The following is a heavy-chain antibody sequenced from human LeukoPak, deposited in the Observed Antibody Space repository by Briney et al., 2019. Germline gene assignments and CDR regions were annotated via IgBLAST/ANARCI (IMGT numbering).Heavy chain of an antibody. CDR1: GFTFSSYW. Sequence: GGSLRLSCAASGFTFSSYWMHWVRQAPGKRLVWFSRINSDGSSTSYADSVKGRFTISRDNAKNTLYLQMNSLRAEDTAVYYCARSMITIPIPGGYWGQGTLVTVSS. V-gene: IGHV3-74*01. CDR2: INSDGSST. J-gene: IGHJ4*02. CDR3: ARSMITIPIPGGY. D-gene: IGHD3-16*01.